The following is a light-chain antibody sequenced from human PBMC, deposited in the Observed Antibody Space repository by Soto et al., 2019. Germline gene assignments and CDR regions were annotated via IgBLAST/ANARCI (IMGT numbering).Light chain of an antibody. V-gene: IGLV2-8*01. CDR2: EVS. CDR3: CSYAGTFYV. Sequence: QSVLTQPPSASGSPGQSVTISCTGTSSDVGGYNYVSWYQQHPGKAPKLMIYEVSKRPSGVPDRFSGSKSGNTASLTVSGLQAEDEADYYCCSYAGTFYVFGTGTKAPVL. J-gene: IGLJ1*01. CDR1: SSDVGGYNY.